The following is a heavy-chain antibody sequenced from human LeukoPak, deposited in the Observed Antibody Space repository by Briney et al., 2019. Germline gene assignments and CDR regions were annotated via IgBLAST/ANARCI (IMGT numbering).Heavy chain of an antibody. D-gene: IGHD6-13*01. CDR1: GYTFTSYG. CDR2: IIPIFGTT. V-gene: IGHV1-69*13. Sequence: GASVKVSCKASGYTFTSYGISWVRQAPGQGLEWMGGIIPIFGTTNYAQKFQGRVTITADESTSTAYVELSSLRSEDTAVYYCARDFLIAAAGTSWFDPWGQGTLVTVSS. J-gene: IGHJ5*02. CDR3: ARDFLIAAAGTSWFDP.